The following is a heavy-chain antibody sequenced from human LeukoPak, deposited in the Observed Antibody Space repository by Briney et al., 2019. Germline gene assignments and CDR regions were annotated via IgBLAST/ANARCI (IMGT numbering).Heavy chain of an antibody. D-gene: IGHD3-10*02. CDR3: ARMSYYSVTNWFDP. Sequence: ASVKVSCKASGYTFTGYYMHWVRQAPGQGLEWMGWINPNSGNTGYAQKFQGRVTMTRNTSISTAYMELSSLRSEDTAVYYCARMSYYSVTNWFDPWGQGTLVTVSS. J-gene: IGHJ5*02. V-gene: IGHV1-8*02. CDR1: GYTFTGYY. CDR2: INPNSGNT.